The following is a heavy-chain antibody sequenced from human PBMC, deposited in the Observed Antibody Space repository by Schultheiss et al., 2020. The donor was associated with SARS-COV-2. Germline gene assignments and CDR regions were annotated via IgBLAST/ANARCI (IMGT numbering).Heavy chain of an antibody. Sequence: SETLSLTCAVSGGSISSSNWWSWVRQPPGKGLEWIGEIYHSGSTNYNPSLKSRVTISVDTSKNQFSLKLSSVTAADTAVYYCARQISSSSPRVDYWGQGTLVTVS. CDR1: GGSISSSNW. CDR3: ARQISSSSPRVDY. D-gene: IGHD6-6*01. CDR2: IYHSGST. V-gene: IGHV4-4*02. J-gene: IGHJ4*02.